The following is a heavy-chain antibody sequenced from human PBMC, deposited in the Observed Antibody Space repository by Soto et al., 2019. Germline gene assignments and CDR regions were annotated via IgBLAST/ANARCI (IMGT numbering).Heavy chain of an antibody. CDR2: IRYDGSNK. D-gene: IGHD2-8*01. Sequence: PGGSLRLSCAASGFTFSSYGMHWVRQAPGKGLEWVAVIRYDGSNKYYADSVKGRFTISRDNSKNTLYLQMNSLRAEDTAVYYCAREYCTNGVCQLASGMDVWGQGTTVTVSS. J-gene: IGHJ6*02. V-gene: IGHV3-33*01. CDR1: GFTFSSYG. CDR3: AREYCTNGVCQLASGMDV.